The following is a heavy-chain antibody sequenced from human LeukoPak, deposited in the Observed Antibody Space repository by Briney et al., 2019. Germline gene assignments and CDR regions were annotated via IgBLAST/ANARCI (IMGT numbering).Heavy chain of an antibody. CDR3: TRVGGDSGDFDY. CDR1: GFTFSTYA. V-gene: IGHV3-30-3*01. Sequence: GGSLRLSCAASGFTFSTYAMHWVRQAPGKGLEWVAVISYDGINKYYAESVKGRFTISRDNSKNMLYLQMNSLRVEDTAVYYCTRVGGDSGDFDYWGQGTLVTVSS. J-gene: IGHJ4*02. D-gene: IGHD4-17*01. CDR2: ISYDGINK.